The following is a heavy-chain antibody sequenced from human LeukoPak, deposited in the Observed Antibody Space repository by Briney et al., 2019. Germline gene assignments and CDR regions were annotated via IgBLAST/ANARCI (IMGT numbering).Heavy chain of an antibody. Sequence: GGSLRLSCAASGFTFSRYWMSWVRQAPGKGLEWVANIKQDGSEKYYVDSVKGRFTISRDNAKNSLYLQMNSLRAEDTAVYYCARDPGYSSIINDYWGQGTLVTVSS. CDR1: GFTFSRYW. J-gene: IGHJ4*02. CDR2: IKQDGSEK. CDR3: ARDPGYSSIINDY. D-gene: IGHD6-13*01. V-gene: IGHV3-7*01.